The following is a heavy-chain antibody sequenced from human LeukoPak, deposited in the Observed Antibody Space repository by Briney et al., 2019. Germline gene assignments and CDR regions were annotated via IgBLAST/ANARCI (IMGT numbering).Heavy chain of an antibody. CDR2: INPNSGGT. Sequence: ASVKVSCKASGYTFTGYYMHWVRQAPGQGLEWMGWINPNSGGTNYAQKFQGRVTMTRDTSISTAYMELSRLRSDDTAVYYCARGDALVGYYYYYMDVWGKGTTVTVSS. D-gene: IGHD2-21*01. CDR1: GYTFTGYY. CDR3: ARGDALVGYYYYYMDV. V-gene: IGHV1-2*02. J-gene: IGHJ6*03.